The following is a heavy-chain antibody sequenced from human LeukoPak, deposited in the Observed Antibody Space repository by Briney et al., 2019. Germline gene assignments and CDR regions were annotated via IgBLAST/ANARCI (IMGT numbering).Heavy chain of an antibody. CDR3: ARVLMVRGVIFDY. Sequence: PGGSLRLSCAASGFTFSSYSMNWVRQAPGKGLEWVSYISSSSSYTNYADSVKGRFTISRDNAKNSLYLQMNSLRAEDTAVYYCARVLMVRGVIFDYWGQGTLVTVSS. CDR1: GFTFSSYS. V-gene: IGHV3-21*05. D-gene: IGHD3-10*01. CDR2: ISSSSSYT. J-gene: IGHJ4*02.